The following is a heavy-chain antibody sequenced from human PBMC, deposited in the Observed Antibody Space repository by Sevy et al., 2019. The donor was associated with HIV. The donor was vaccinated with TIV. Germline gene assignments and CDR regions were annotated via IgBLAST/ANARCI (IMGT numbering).Heavy chain of an antibody. Sequence: ASVKVSCKAYGYTFSDYYMHWVRQAPGQGLEWMGWINPNRGGTNYAHKFQGRVTMTRDTSISTAYMELGSPRSDDTAIYYCARGMSAYLLANGMDVWGQGTTVTVSS. CDR3: ARGMSAYLLANGMDV. J-gene: IGHJ6*02. V-gene: IGHV1-2*07. CDR1: GYTFSDYY. D-gene: IGHD3-3*01. CDR2: INPNRGGT.